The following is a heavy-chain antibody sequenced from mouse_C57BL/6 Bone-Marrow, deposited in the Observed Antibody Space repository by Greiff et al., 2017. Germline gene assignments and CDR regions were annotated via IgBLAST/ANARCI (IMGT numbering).Heavy chain of an antibody. Sequence: VQLKESGPGLVAPSQSLSITCTVSGFSLTSYGVHWVRQPPGKGLEWLVVIWSDGSTTYNSALKSRLSISKDNSKSQVFLKMNSLQTDDTAMYYCARHDPLSTVVAPDAMDYWGQGTSVTVSS. CDR2: IWSDGST. J-gene: IGHJ4*01. CDR3: ARHDPLSTVVAPDAMDY. CDR1: GFSLTSYG. D-gene: IGHD1-1*01. V-gene: IGHV2-6-1*01.